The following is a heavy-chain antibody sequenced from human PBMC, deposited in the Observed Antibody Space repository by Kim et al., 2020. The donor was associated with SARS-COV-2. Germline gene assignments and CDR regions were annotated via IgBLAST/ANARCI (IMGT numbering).Heavy chain of an antibody. V-gene: IGHV4-31*01. D-gene: IGHD3-22*01. CDR3: ARVYYDSSGYYYDAFDI. Sequence: LKSLVTISVDTSKNHFSLKLSSVTAADTAVYYCARVYYDSSGYYYDAFDIWGQGTMVTVSS. J-gene: IGHJ3*02.